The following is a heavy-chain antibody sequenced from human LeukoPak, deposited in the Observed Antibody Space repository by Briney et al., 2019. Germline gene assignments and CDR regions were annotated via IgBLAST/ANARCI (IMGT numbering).Heavy chain of an antibody. CDR2: IKQDGSEK. Sequence: GGSLRLSCAASGFTFSSYWMSWVRQAPGKGLEWVANIKQDGSEKYYVDSVKGRFTISRDNAKNSLYLQMNSLRAEDTAVYYCARESEMGITMVRASYYMDVWGKGTTLTVSS. CDR1: GFTFSSYW. V-gene: IGHV3-7*01. D-gene: IGHD3-10*01. J-gene: IGHJ6*03. CDR3: ARESEMGITMVRASYYMDV.